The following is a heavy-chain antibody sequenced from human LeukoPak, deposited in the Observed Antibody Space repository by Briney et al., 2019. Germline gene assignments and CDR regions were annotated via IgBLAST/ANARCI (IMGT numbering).Heavy chain of an antibody. CDR1: GYTFTGYY. J-gene: IGHJ4*02. V-gene: IGHV1-2*02. D-gene: IGHD6-6*01. CDR3: ARGPGIAARLRYFDY. CDR2: INPNSGGT. Sequence: ASVKVSCKASGYTFTGYYMHWVRQAPGQGLEWMGWINPNSGGTNYAQKFQGRVTMTRDTSISTAYMELSRLRSDDTAVYYCARGPGIAARLRYFDYWGQGTLVTVSS.